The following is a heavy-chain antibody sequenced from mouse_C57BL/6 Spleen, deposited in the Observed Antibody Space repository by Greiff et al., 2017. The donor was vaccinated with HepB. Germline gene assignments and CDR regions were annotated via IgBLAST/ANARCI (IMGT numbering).Heavy chain of an antibody. CDR3: TREGDGSPSMDY. V-gene: IGHV5-9-1*02. CDR2: ISSGGDYI. D-gene: IGHD1-1*01. CDR1: GFTFSSYA. Sequence: EVKLVDSGEGLVKPGGSLKLSCAASGFTFSSYAMSWVRQTPEKRLEWVAYISSGGDYIYYADTVKGRFTISRDNARNTLYLQMSSLKSEDTAMYYCTREGDGSPSMDYWGQGTSVTVSS. J-gene: IGHJ4*01.